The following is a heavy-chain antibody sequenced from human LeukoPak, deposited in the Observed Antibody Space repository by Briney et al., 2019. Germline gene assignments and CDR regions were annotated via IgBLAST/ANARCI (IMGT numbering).Heavy chain of an antibody. CDR1: GFTFSSYA. D-gene: IGHD3-22*01. CDR3: AKDRYFDSSGLRGNYYFDY. V-gene: IGHV3-23*01. Sequence: PGGSLRLSCAASGFTFSSYAMSWVRQAPGKGLEWVSAISGSGGSTYYADSVKGRFTISRDNSRKTLYLQMNSLRAEDTAIYYCAKDRYFDSSGLRGNYYFDYWGQGTLVTVSS. J-gene: IGHJ4*02. CDR2: ISGSGGST.